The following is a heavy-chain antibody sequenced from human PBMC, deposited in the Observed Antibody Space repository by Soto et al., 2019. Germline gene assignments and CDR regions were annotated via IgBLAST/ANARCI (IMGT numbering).Heavy chain of an antibody. CDR2: INNDGSTT. D-gene: IGHD5-18*01. J-gene: IGHJ4*02. CDR1: KFTFTTYW. Sequence: GGSLRLSCAASKFTFTTYWMHWVRQAPGKGLVWVSRINNDGSTTTYADSVKGRFTISRDNAKNTLYLQMNSLRADDTAVYYCARDLSPYNYGYPSFDYWGQGALVTVSS. CDR3: ARDLSPYNYGYPSFDY. V-gene: IGHV3-74*03.